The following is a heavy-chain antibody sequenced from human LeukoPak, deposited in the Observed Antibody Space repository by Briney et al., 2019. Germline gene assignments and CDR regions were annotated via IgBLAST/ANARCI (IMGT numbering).Heavy chain of an antibody. Sequence: SETLSFTCAVSGYSISSGYHWGWIRQSPGKGLGWIGSIFHSGNTYYNPSLKSRVTISVDTSMNQFSLKPTSLTAADTAVYYCARTLYCIGATATCYSPELFDSWGQGTLVTVSS. CDR1: GYSISSGYH. J-gene: IGHJ4*02. CDR3: ARTLYCIGATATCYSPELFDS. D-gene: IGHD2-15*01. CDR2: IFHSGNT. V-gene: IGHV4-38-2*01.